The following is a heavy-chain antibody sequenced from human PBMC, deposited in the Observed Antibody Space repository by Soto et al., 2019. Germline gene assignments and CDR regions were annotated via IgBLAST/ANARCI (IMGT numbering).Heavy chain of an antibody. J-gene: IGHJ6*03. CDR2: INHSGST. D-gene: IGHD4-4*01. V-gene: IGHV4-34*01. CDR1: GGSFSGYY. Sequence: SETLSLTCAVYGGSFSGYYWSWIRRPPGKGLEWIGEINHSGSTNYNPSLKSRVTISVDTSKNQFSLKLSSVTAADTAVYYCASYSNHDLYYYYYYMDVWGKGTTVTVSS. CDR3: ASYSNHDLYYYYYYMDV.